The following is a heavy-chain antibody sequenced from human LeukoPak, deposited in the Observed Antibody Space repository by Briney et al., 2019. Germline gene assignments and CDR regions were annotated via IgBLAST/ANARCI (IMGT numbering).Heavy chain of an antibody. D-gene: IGHD4/OR15-4a*01. CDR2: ISYDGSNK. Sequence: GGSLRLSCAASGFTFSSYGMHWVRQAPGKGLEWVAVISYDGSNKYYADSVKGRFTISRDNSKDTLYLQMNSLRAEDTAVYYCARRAGAYSHPYDYWGQGTLVTVSS. CDR1: GFTFSSYG. CDR3: ARRAGAYSHPYDY. J-gene: IGHJ4*02. V-gene: IGHV3-30*03.